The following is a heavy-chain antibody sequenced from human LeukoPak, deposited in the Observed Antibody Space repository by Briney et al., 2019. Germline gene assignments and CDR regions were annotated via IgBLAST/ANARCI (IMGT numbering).Heavy chain of an antibody. CDR2: MNPGNGDT. CDR3: ARGLGDYNTDWFPVSGY. Sequence: ASVKVSCKASGYTFTTHDLTWVRQATGQGLEWMGWMNPGNGDTAYAQKFQGRVTMTRDTSMSTAYMEPNNLGSGDTAIYYCARGLGDYNTDWFPVSGYWGQGTPVTVSS. CDR1: GYTFTTHD. D-gene: IGHD3-9*01. V-gene: IGHV1-8*01. J-gene: IGHJ4*02.